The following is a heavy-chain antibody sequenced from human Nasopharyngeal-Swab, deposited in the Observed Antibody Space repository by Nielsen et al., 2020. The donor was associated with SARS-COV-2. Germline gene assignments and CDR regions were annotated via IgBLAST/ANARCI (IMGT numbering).Heavy chain of an antibody. J-gene: IGHJ6*02. Sequence: TLALTRAVYGGSFSGYYWSWSRQPPGKGLEWIGEINHSGRTNYNPSLKSRVTISVDTSKNQFSLKLSSVTAADTAVYYCAREWFASTYSVTYGMDVWGQGTTVTVSS. CDR1: GGSFSGYY. D-gene: IGHD3-10*01. CDR2: INHSGRT. V-gene: IGHV4-34*01. CDR3: AREWFASTYSVTYGMDV.